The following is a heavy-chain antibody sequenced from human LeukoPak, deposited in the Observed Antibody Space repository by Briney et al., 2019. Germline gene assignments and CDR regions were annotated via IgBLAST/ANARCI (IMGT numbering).Heavy chain of an antibody. CDR1: GFTFSSYA. V-gene: IGHV3-23*01. CDR2: ISGSGGST. CDR3: ARGAHHYDSSGNWDDGCDAFDI. D-gene: IGHD3-22*01. J-gene: IGHJ3*02. Sequence: GGSLRLSCAASGFTFSSYAMSWVRQAPGKGLEWVSAISGSGGSTYYADSVKGRFTISGDNSKNTLYLQMNSLRAEDTAVYYCARGAHHYDSSGNWDDGCDAFDIWGQGTMVTVSS.